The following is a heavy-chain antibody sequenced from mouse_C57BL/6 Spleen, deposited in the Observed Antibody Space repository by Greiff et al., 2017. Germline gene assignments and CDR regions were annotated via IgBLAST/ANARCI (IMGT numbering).Heavy chain of an antibody. J-gene: IGHJ3*01. CDR2: IYPRDGST. CDR3: ARDDYDEGAWFAY. Sequence: VQLQESGPELVKPGASVKLSCKASGYTFTSYDINWVKQRPGQGLEWIGLIYPRDGSTKYNEKFKGKATLTVDTSSSTAYMELHSLTSEDSAVYFCARDDYDEGAWFAYWGQGTLVTVSA. D-gene: IGHD2-4*01. V-gene: IGHV1-85*01. CDR1: GYTFTSYD.